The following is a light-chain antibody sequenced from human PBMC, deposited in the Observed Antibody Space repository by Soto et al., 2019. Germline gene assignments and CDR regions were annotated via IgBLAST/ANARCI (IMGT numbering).Light chain of an antibody. CDR3: QQRDDWVS. V-gene: IGKV3-11*01. CDR1: QSVRTY. CDR2: GAS. J-gene: IGKJ4*01. Sequence: EIVMTQSPATLPVSPGDTATLSCRASQSVRTYFAWYHQQSGHAPRLLIYGASCKATGVPDRLTGSGSETDLTLTIRSLGPGDSALYYCQQRDDWVSFGGGTKV.